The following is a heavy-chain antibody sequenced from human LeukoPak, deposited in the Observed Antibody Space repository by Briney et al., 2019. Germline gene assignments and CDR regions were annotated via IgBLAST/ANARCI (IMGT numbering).Heavy chain of an antibody. Sequence: SGTLSLTCAVSGGSISSSNWWSWVRQPLGKGLEWIGEIYHSGSTNYNPSLKSRVTISVDKSKNQFSLKLSSVTAADTAVYYYARSIAVAGPTGYFDYWGQGTLVTVSS. CDR3: ARSIAVAGPTGYFDY. CDR1: GGSISSSNW. D-gene: IGHD6-19*01. V-gene: IGHV4-4*02. J-gene: IGHJ4*02. CDR2: IYHSGST.